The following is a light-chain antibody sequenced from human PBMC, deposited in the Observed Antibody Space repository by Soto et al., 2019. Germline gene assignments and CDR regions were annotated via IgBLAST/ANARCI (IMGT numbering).Light chain of an antibody. CDR2: LNSDGSH. CDR3: QTWGSGIVV. J-gene: IGLJ2*01. Sequence: QSVLTQSPSASASLGASVKLTCTLSSGHSNYAIAWHQQQSEKGRRYLMKLNSDGSHSKGDGIPDRFSGSSSGAERYLTISSLQSEDEADYYCQTWGSGIVVFGGETNLTVL. CDR1: SGHSNYA. V-gene: IGLV4-69*01.